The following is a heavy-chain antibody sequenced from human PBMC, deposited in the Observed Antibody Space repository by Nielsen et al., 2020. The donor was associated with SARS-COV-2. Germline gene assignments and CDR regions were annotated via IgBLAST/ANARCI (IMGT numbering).Heavy chain of an antibody. CDR3: ARGGAAAVIDN. CDR2: IKSDGSSI. D-gene: IGHD6-13*01. Sequence: GGSPRLSCAASGFTFSSYWMHWVRQAPGKGLVWVSRIKSDGSSISYADSVKGRFTISRDNAKNTLYLQMNSLGVDDTAMYYCARGGAAAVIDNWGQGTLVTVSS. J-gene: IGHJ4*02. V-gene: IGHV3-74*01. CDR1: GFTFSSYW.